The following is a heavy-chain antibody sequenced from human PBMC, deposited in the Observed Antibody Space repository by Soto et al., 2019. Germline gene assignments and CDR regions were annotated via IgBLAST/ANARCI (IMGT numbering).Heavy chain of an antibody. CDR1: GFTFSSYA. CDR2: ISGVGDTI. D-gene: IGHD5-12*01. V-gene: IGHV3-23*01. J-gene: IGHJ4*02. CDR3: ATSGGGWLQPPV. Sequence: EVQLLQSGGNIVQPGGSLRTSCVASGFTFSSYAMSWVRQAPGKGLEWVSAISGVGDTIHYADSVKGRFTISRDNAKNSLYLQMNSLRAEDTAVYYCATSGGGWLQPPVWGQGTLVTVSS.